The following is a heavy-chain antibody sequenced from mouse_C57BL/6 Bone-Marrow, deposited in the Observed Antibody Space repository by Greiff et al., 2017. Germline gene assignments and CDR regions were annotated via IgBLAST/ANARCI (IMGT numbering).Heavy chain of an antibody. CDR2: INPSSGYT. CDR3: ARDYGSSYWYFDV. CDR1: GYTFTSYT. Sequence: VQLQQSGAELARPGASVTMSCKASGYTFTSYTMHWVQQRPGQGLEWIGYINPSSGYTKYNQKLKEKATLTADKSSSTAYMQLSSLTSEDSAVYYCARDYGSSYWYFDVWGTGTTGTVPS. V-gene: IGHV1-4*01. J-gene: IGHJ1*03. D-gene: IGHD1-1*01.